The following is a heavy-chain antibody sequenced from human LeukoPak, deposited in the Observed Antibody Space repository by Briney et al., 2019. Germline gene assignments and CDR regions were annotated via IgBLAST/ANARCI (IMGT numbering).Heavy chain of an antibody. Sequence: PSQTLSLTCTVSGGSISSSEYYWSWIRQPPGKGLERIGYIHYSGSTYYNPSLKSRVTISVDTSKNQFSLKLSSVTAADTAVYYCARLRYCSSTSCYFAFDIWGQGTMVTISS. D-gene: IGHD2-2*01. J-gene: IGHJ3*02. CDR3: ARLRYCSSTSCYFAFDI. CDR2: IHYSGST. V-gene: IGHV4-30-4*08. CDR1: GGSISSSEYY.